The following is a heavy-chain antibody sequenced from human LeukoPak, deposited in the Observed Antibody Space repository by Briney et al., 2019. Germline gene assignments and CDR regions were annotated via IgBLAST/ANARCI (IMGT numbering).Heavy chain of an antibody. CDR1: GFTFSNYN. Sequence: GGSLRLSCAASGFTFSNYNMNWVRQAPGKGLEWVSYISTSSSTIYYADSVKGRFTISRDNAKNSPYLQMNSLRAEDTAVYYCASGCGGDCYSDAFEIWGQGTMVTVSS. V-gene: IGHV3-48*01. CDR3: ASGCGGDCYSDAFEI. CDR2: ISTSSSTI. J-gene: IGHJ3*02. D-gene: IGHD2-21*02.